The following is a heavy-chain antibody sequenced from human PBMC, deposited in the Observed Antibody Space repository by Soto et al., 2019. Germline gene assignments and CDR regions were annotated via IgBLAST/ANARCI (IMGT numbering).Heavy chain of an antibody. CDR1: GGTFRSYA. V-gene: IGHV1-69*01. Sequence: QVQLVQSGAEVKKPGSSVKVSCKASGGTFRSYAISWVRQAPGQGLEWMGGIIPIFGTANYAQQFQGRGTITADECTCTGYMKLSSLRSEDTAVYYCARVFSGFVVVVPANPNASGYFISMDVSGQGTTVTVSS. D-gene: IGHD2-15*01. CDR2: IIPIFGTA. J-gene: IGHJ6*02. CDR3: ARVFSGFVVVVPANPNASGYFISMDV.